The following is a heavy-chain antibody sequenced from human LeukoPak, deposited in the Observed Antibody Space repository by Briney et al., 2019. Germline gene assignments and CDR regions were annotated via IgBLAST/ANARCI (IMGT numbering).Heavy chain of an antibody. J-gene: IGHJ4*02. V-gene: IGHV3-21*01. CDR2: ISSSSSYI. CDR1: AFTFSSYS. CDR3: ARDSMYYYDSSGYYYEQRGLIDY. D-gene: IGHD3-22*01. Sequence: GGSLRLSCAASAFTFSSYSMNWVRQAPGKGLEWVSSISSSSSYIYYADSVKGRFTISRDNAKNSLYLQMNSLRAEDTAVYYCARDSMYYYDSSGYYYEQRGLIDYWGQGTLVTVSS.